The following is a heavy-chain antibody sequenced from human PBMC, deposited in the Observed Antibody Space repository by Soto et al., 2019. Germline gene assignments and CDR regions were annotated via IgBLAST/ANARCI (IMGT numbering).Heavy chain of an antibody. Sequence: QVQLVQSGAEVKKPGASVKVSCKASGYTFTSYAMHWVSQALGQRLEWMGWINAGNGNTKYSKKFQGRVTITRDTSASTVYMELSSLRSEDTAVYYCASAYGDPTHPYGMDVWGQGTTVTVSS. CDR2: INAGNGNT. CDR1: GYTFTSYA. V-gene: IGHV1-3*01. CDR3: ASAYGDPTHPYGMDV. J-gene: IGHJ6*02. D-gene: IGHD4-17*01.